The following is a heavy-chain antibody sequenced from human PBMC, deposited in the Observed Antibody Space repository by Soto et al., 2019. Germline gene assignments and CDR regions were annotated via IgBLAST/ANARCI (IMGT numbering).Heavy chain of an antibody. CDR3: ARGDSVNYSPDY. V-gene: IGHV3-48*01. D-gene: IGHD1-26*01. CDR2: ISSGSTTI. Sequence: EVQLVESGGGLVQPGGSLRLSCAAPRFTFSTYSMNWVRQAPGKGLEWVSYISSGSTTIYYADSVKGRFTISRDDAKNSLDLQMNSLRPEDTAGYFCARGDSVNYSPDYWGQGTLVTVSS. J-gene: IGHJ4*02. CDR1: RFTFSTYS.